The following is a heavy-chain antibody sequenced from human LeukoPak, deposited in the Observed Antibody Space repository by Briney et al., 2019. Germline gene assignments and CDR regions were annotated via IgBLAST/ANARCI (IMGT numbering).Heavy chain of an antibody. Sequence: SETLSLTCAVYGGSFSGYYWSWIRQPPGKGLEWIGEINHSGSTNYNPSLKSRVTISVDTSKNQFSLKLSSVTAADTAVYYCARLTTYYYDYWGQGTLVTVSS. J-gene: IGHJ4*02. CDR2: INHSGST. CDR3: ARLTTYYYDY. CDR1: GGSFSGYY. V-gene: IGHV4-34*01. D-gene: IGHD1-14*01.